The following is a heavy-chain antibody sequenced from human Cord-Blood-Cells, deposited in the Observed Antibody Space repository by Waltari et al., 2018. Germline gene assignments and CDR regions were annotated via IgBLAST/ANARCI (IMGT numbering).Heavy chain of an antibody. Sequence: QVQLVQSGAEVKKPGSSVKVSCKASGGTLSSDTFSWVRQAPGQGLEWMGGIIPIFGTANYAQKFQGRVTITADESTSTAYMELSSLRSEDTAVYYCARGNYGSGSYYLAVYWGQGTLVTVSS. J-gene: IGHJ4*02. CDR1: GGTLSSDT. V-gene: IGHV1-69*01. CDR2: IIPIFGTA. D-gene: IGHD3-10*01. CDR3: ARGNYGSGSYYLAVY.